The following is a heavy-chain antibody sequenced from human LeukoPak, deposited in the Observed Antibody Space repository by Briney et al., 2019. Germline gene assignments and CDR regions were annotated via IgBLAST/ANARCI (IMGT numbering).Heavy chain of an antibody. CDR1: GFTFSTYA. J-gene: IGHJ3*02. Sequence: GGSLRLSCAASGFTFSTYAMSWVRQAPGKGLEWVSGMSGSGGSTYYADSAKGRFTISRDNSKNTLFLQMNTLRAEDTAIYNCAKDREYSYVYDAFDIWGQGTLVTVSS. CDR2: MSGSGGST. V-gene: IGHV3-23*01. D-gene: IGHD3-16*01. CDR3: AKDREYSYVYDAFDI.